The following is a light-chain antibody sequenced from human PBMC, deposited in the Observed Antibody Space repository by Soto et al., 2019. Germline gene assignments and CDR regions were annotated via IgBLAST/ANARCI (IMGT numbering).Light chain of an antibody. CDR2: GTS. CDR3: QQYNNWPWT. Sequence: EIVMTQSLATLSVSPGERATLSCGASQSVSSNLAWYQQKPGQAPRLLIYGTSTRATGIPARFSGSGSGTEFTLTISSLQSEDFAVYYCQQYNNWPWTFGQGTKVDIK. V-gene: IGKV3-15*01. J-gene: IGKJ1*01. CDR1: QSVSSN.